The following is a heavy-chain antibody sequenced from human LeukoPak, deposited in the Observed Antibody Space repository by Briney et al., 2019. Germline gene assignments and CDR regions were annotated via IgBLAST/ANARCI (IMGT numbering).Heavy chain of an antibody. D-gene: IGHD3-22*01. CDR2: IYYSGST. V-gene: IGHV4-39*07. J-gene: IGHJ4*02. CDR3: ARSPYYYDSSGRFRYFDY. CDR1: GGSISSSSCY. Sequence: SETLSLTCTVSGGSISSSSCYWGWIRQPPGKGLEWIGSIYYSGSTYYNPSLKSRVTISVDTSKNQFSLKLSSVTAADTAVYYCARSPYYYDSSGRFRYFDYWGQGTLVTVSS.